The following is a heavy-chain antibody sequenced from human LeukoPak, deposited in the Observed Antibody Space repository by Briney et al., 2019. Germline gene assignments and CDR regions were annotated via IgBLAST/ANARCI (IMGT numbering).Heavy chain of an antibody. V-gene: IGHV4-59*01. J-gene: IGHJ1*01. CDR1: GGSISDYY. CDR3: ARAGIGHGGYFQH. Sequence: SETLSLTCTVSGGSISDYYWSWIRQPPGKGLEWIGYIHYSGSTNYNPSLKSRVTISADTSKNHFSLKLSSVTAADTAVYYCARAGIGHGGYFQHWGQGTLVTVSS. CDR2: IHYSGST. D-gene: IGHD2-15*01.